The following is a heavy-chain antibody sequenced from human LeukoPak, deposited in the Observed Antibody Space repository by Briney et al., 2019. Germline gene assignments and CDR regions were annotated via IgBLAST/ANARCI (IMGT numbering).Heavy chain of an antibody. CDR2: INWNGSIT. Sequence: PGGSLRLSCAASGFIFDDYGMSWVRQAPGKGLEWVSGINWNGSITGYADSVKGRFTISRDNAKNSLYLQMNSLRAEDTALYYCAKDVRAVAGTWSHMDVWGKGTTVTVSS. CDR1: GFIFDDYG. CDR3: AKDVRAVAGTWSHMDV. V-gene: IGHV3-20*04. J-gene: IGHJ6*03. D-gene: IGHD6-19*01.